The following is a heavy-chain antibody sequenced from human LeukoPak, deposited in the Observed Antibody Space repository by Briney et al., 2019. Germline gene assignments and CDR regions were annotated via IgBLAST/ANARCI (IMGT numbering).Heavy chain of an antibody. CDR1: GYTFTDYY. CDR3: ARGGTGWWNLRYYMDV. J-gene: IGHJ6*03. CDR2: INPKSGGT. Sequence: ASVKVSCKASGYTFTDYYVHWVRQAPGQGLQWMGCINPKSGGTNYAQTLQDRVTMTRDTSISTAYMELSSLRSEDMAVYYCARGGTGWWNLRYYMDVWGKGTTVTISS. V-gene: IGHV1-2*02. D-gene: IGHD2-15*01.